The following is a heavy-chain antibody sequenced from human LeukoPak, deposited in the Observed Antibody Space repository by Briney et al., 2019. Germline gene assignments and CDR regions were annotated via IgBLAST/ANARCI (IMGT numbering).Heavy chain of an antibody. V-gene: IGHV1-69*06. Sequence: SVKVSCKASGGTFSSYAISWVRQAPGQGLEWMGGIIPIFGTANYAQKFQGRVTITADKSTSTAYMELSSLRSEDTAVYYCAREDSGSYAHAFDIWGQGTMVTVSS. J-gene: IGHJ3*02. CDR1: GGTFSSYA. CDR2: IIPIFGTA. D-gene: IGHD1-26*01. CDR3: AREDSGSYAHAFDI.